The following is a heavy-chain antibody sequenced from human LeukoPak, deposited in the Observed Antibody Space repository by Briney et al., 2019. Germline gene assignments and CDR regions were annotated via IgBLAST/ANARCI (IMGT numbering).Heavy chain of an antibody. Sequence: SVKVSCKASGGTFSSYAISWVRQAPGQGLEWMGRIIPILGIANYAQKFQGRVTITADKSTSTAYMELSSLRSEDTAMYYCARRDEDESWNYWGQGTLVTVSS. V-gene: IGHV1-69*04. D-gene: IGHD3-3*01. J-gene: IGHJ4*02. CDR2: IIPILGIA. CDR3: ARRDEDESWNY. CDR1: GGTFSSYA.